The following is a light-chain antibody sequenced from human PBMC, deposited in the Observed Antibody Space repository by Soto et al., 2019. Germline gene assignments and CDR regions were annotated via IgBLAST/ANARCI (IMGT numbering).Light chain of an antibody. J-gene: IGKJ1*01. CDR3: QQYGSSPPEKT. V-gene: IGKV3-20*01. Sequence: EIVLTQSPGTLSLSAGERATLSCRASQSVSSNYLAWYQQKPGQAPSLLIYGASRRATGIPDRLSGSGSGTDFTLTISRLEPEDFAVYYCQQYGSSPPEKTFGQGTKVEIK. CDR1: QSVSSNY. CDR2: GAS.